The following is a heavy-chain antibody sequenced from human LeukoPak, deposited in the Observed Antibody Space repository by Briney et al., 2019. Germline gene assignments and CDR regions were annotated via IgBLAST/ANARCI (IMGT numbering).Heavy chain of an antibody. J-gene: IGHJ4*02. V-gene: IGHV1-46*01. Sequence: ASVKVSCKASGYTFTSYYMHWVRQAPGQGLGWMRIINPSGGSTSYAQKFQGRVTMTRDTSTSTVYMELSSLRSEDTAVYYCARDYYGDYGLLDYWGQGTLVTVSS. CDR2: INPSGGST. D-gene: IGHD4-17*01. CDR3: ARDYYGDYGLLDY. CDR1: GYTFTSYY.